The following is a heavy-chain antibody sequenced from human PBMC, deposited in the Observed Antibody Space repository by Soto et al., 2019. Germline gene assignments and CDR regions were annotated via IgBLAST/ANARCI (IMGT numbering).Heavy chain of an antibody. CDR2: IHHSGSI. Sequence: QGQLQQSGPGLVKPSQTLSLTCTVSGGSISSHYYHWTWLRQSPGKGLEWIGYIHHSGSILYNPSLKSRLTLSVDTSKNQFSLHLTSVTAADTAVYFGAREDDGGDSLDVWGQGTTVTVSS. J-gene: IGHJ6*02. V-gene: IGHV4-30-4*08. CDR3: AREDDGGDSLDV. D-gene: IGHD2-21*02. CDR1: GGSISSHYYH.